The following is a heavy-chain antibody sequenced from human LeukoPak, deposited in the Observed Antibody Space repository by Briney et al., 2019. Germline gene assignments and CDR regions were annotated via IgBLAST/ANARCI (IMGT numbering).Heavy chain of an antibody. CDR3: ARGGGYCSSTSCLYY. D-gene: IGHD2-2*01. J-gene: IGHJ4*02. CDR1: GGSISSYY. CDR2: IYYSGST. V-gene: IGHV4-59*01. Sequence: PSETLSLTCTVSGGSISSYYWSWIRQPRGRGLEWIGYIYYSGSTNYNPSLKSRVTISVDTSKNQFSLKLSSVTAADTAAYYCARGGGYCSSTSCLYYWGQGTLVTVSS.